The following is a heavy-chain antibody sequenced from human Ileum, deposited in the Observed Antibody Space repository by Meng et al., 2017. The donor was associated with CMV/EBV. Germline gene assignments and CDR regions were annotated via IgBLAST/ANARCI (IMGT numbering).Heavy chain of an antibody. CDR1: GFTFSNYA. J-gene: IGHJ6*02. CDR2: IRYDGSNK. V-gene: IGHV3-30*02. Sequence: GESLKISCAASGFTFSNYAMHWVRQAPGKGLEWVTFIRYDGSNKYYAESVKGRFTMSRDNSKNTLYLQMHSLRGEDTAVFYCSKGWRNGMDVWGQGTTVTVSS. D-gene: IGHD3-3*01. CDR3: SKGWRNGMDV.